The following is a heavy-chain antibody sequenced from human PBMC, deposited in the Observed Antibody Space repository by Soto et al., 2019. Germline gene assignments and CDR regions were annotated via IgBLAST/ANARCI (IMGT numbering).Heavy chain of an antibody. V-gene: IGHV3-33*01. CDR2: IWYDGSNK. CDR1: GFTFSSYG. J-gene: IGHJ6*02. CDR3: ARDVLVRGIKYHGMDV. Sequence: QVQLVESGGGVVQPGRSLSLSCAASGFTFSSYGIHWVRQAPGKGLEWVAVIWYDGSNKYYADSVKGRFTISRDNSKNTRDLQLNSLRAKDTAVYYCARDVLVRGIKYHGMDVWGQGTAVTVSS. D-gene: IGHD3-10*01.